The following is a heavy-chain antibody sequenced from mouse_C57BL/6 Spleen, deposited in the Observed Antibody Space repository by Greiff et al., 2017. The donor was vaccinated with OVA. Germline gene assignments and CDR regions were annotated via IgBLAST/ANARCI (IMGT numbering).Heavy chain of an antibody. V-gene: IGHV5-17*01. Sequence: EVMLVESGGGLVKPGGSLKLSCAASGFTFSDYGMHWVRQAPEKGLEWVAYISSGSSTIYYADTVKGRFTISRDNAKNTLFLQMTSLRSEDTAMYYCATKALPSHAMDYWGQGTSVTVSS. CDR2: ISSGSSTI. CDR3: ATKALPSHAMDY. J-gene: IGHJ4*01. CDR1: GFTFSDYG.